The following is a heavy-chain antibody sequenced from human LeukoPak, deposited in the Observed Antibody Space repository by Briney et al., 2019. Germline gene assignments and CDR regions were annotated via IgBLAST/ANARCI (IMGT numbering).Heavy chain of an antibody. J-gene: IGHJ4*02. CDR2: INPNGGGT. Sequence: ASVKVSCKASGYTFTGYYMHWVRQAPGQGLEWMRRINPNGGGTNYAQKFQGRVTMTRDTSISTAYMELSRLRSDDTAVYYCARYDGSGTLDYWGQGTLVTVSS. CDR1: GYTFTGYY. V-gene: IGHV1-2*06. CDR3: ARYDGSGTLDY. D-gene: IGHD3-10*01.